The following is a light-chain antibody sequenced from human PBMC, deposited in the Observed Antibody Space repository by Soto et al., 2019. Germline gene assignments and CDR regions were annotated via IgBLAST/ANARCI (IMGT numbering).Light chain of an antibody. V-gene: IGKV3-11*01. J-gene: IGKJ1*01. CDR1: QYINTR. CDR2: QTS. Sequence: EIVLTQSPATLSSFPGDRVTLSFRASQYINTRLAWYQHRPGQSPRLLIYQTSLRAAGIPARFSASGSGTDFTLTISDVQHEDFALYYCHQRQSWPRTFGQGTKVDIK. CDR3: HQRQSWPRT.